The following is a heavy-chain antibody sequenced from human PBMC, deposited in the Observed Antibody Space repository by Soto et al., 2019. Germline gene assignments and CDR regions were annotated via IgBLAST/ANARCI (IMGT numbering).Heavy chain of an antibody. CDR3: ARALRVHLITL. J-gene: IGHJ4*02. CDR2: VNPNTGGA. CDR1: GYTFTGYY. D-gene: IGHD1-1*01. V-gene: IGHV1-2*02. Sequence: QMVQSGSEEKKPGASVQGTCKDSGYTFTGYYIYWVRQAPGQVLETMGWVNPNTGGANYTQKFQDRITMTRDTSISTGYMELSGRHSDDTATYVCARALRVHLITLWGQGTLVTVSS.